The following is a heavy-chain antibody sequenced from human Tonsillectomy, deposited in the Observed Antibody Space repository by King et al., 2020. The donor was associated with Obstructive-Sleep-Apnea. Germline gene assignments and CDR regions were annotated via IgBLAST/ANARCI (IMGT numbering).Heavy chain of an antibody. J-gene: IGHJ5*02. D-gene: IGHD6-13*01. V-gene: IGHV4-4*02. Sequence: VQLQESGPGLVKPSGTLSLTCAVSGGSISSGDWWSWVRQPPGKGLEWIGEIYHSGSTNYNPSLKSRVTISVDKSKNHFPLKLNSVTAADTAVYNCARVGAAGRGWFDPWGQGTLVTVSS. CDR3: ARVGAAGRGWFDP. CDR1: GGSISSGDW. CDR2: IYHSGST.